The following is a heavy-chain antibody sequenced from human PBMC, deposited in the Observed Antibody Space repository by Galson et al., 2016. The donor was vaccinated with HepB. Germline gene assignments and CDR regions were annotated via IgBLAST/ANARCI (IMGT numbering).Heavy chain of an antibody. CDR1: GFTFSSYA. CDR2: ISSSGGST. V-gene: IGHV3-23*01. D-gene: IGHD3-10*01. CDR3: ARSWGGEGYYYYMDV. Sequence: SLRLSCAASGFTFSSYAMTWVRQAPGKGLEWVSTISSSGGSTYYGDSVKGRFTISRHNSKNTVYLQMNSLRVEDTAVYYCARSWGGEGYYYYMDVWGKGTTVTIPS. J-gene: IGHJ6*03.